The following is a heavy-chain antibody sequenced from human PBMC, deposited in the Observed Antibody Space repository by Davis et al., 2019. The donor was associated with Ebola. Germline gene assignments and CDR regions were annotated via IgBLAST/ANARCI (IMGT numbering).Heavy chain of an antibody. V-gene: IGHV1-58*02. CDR3: ATSAGTVGKFDL. CDR2: IVVGSGNT. CDR1: GYIFTSYA. D-gene: IGHD1-14*01. Sequence: SVKVSCKASGYIFTSYAMHWVRQAPGQRLEWIGGIVVGSGNTNYAQKLRESLTMTREMSTSTAYMELRSLRFEDTAVYYCATSAGTVGKFDLWGQGALVTVSS. J-gene: IGHJ4*02.